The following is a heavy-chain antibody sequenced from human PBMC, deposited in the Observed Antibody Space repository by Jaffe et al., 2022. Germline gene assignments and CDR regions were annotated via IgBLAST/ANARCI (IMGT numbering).Heavy chain of an antibody. CDR2: INPSGGST. CDR3: ARDTLNYYDSSGYPLDY. J-gene: IGHJ4*02. V-gene: IGHV1-46*01. CDR1: GYTFTSYY. D-gene: IGHD3-22*01. Sequence: QVQLVQSGAEVKKPGASVKVSCKASGYTFTSYYMHWVRQAPGQGLEWMGIINPSGGSTSYAQKFQGRVTMTRDTSTSTVYMELSSLRSEDTAVYYCARDTLNYYDSSGYPLDYWGQGTLVTVSS.